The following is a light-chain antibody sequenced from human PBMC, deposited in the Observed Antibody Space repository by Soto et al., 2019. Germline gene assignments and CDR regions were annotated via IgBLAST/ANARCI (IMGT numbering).Light chain of an antibody. Sequence: DIQMTQSPSSLSASVGDRVTITCRASQSISSYLNWYQQKPGKAPKLLIYAASSLQSGVPSRFSGSGSGTDFTLTLSSLQPEDLATYYCQQSYSTREITFGPGTKVDIK. CDR3: QQSYSTREIT. V-gene: IGKV1-39*01. CDR2: AAS. J-gene: IGKJ3*01. CDR1: QSISSY.